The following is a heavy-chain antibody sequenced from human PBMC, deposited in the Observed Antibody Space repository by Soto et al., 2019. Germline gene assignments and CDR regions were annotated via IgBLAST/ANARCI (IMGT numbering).Heavy chain of an antibody. V-gene: IGHV3-23*01. CDR1: GFTFNSYA. Sequence: EVQLLESGGGFRQPGGSQRLSCVASGFTFNSYAMSWVRQTPEKGLEWVSTISGSGYQTYYAQSVQGRFTISRDNSKSTVYLQMNGLRAEDSATYYCAKGRYFDASGGCANFWGQGTLVTVSS. J-gene: IGHJ4*02. CDR2: ISGSGYQT. CDR3: AKGRYFDASGGCANF. D-gene: IGHD3-22*01.